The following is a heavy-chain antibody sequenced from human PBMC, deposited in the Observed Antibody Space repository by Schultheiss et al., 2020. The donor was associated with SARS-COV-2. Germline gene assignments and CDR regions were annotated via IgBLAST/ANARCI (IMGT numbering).Heavy chain of an antibody. CDR3: ARGGRGVRVGTTGDY. D-gene: IGHD1-26*01. CDR2: INHSGSA. J-gene: IGHJ4*02. V-gene: IGHV4-34*01. Sequence: SQTLSLTCAVSAGSFSDYYWGWIRQPPGKGLQWIGEINHSGSANYNPSLKSRVTISVDTSKNQFSLKLSSVTAADTAVYYCARGGRGVRVGTTGDYWGQGTLVTVSS. CDR1: AGSFSDYY.